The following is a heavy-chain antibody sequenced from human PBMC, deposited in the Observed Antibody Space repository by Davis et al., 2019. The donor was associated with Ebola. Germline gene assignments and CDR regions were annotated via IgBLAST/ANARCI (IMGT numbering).Heavy chain of an antibody. D-gene: IGHD2-8*01. CDR1: GYTFTSYY. CDR2: INPSGGST. V-gene: IGHV1-46*01. CDR3: ARFPDIVLMVYPEYYFDY. J-gene: IGHJ4*02. Sequence: ASVKVSCKASGYTFTSYYMHWVRQAPGQGLEWMGIINPSGGSTSYAQKFQGRVTMTRDTSTSTVYMELSRLRSDDTAVYYCARFPDIVLMVYPEYYFDYWGQGTLVTVSS.